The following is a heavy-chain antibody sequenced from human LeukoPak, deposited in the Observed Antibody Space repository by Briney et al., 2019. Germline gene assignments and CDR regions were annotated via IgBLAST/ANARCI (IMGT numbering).Heavy chain of an antibody. J-gene: IGHJ4*02. CDR2: IYSSGST. CDR3: ARSNYALGMSDY. CDR1: GGSMSSYY. D-gene: IGHD4-11*01. V-gene: IGHV4-59*01. Sequence: SETLSLTCSVSGGSMSSYYWTWIRQPPGKGLEWIGFIYSSGSTNDNPSLKSRVTISRDTSRNQFSLKLRSVTAADTAVYYCARSNYALGMSDYWGQGTLVIVSS.